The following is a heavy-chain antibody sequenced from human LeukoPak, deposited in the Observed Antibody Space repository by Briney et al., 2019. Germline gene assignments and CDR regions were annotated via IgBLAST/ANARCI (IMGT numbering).Heavy chain of an antibody. D-gene: IGHD1-26*01. CDR2: ISASGGST. Sequence: GGSLRLSCAASGFTFSSSAMSWVRQVPGKGLEWVSGISASGGSTSYADSVRGRFTISRDNSKNTLYVQMNSLRDEDTAVYYCAEDQRWESPHYLDSWGQGTLVTVSS. CDR1: GFTFSSSA. J-gene: IGHJ4*02. CDR3: AEDQRWESPHYLDS. V-gene: IGHV3-23*01.